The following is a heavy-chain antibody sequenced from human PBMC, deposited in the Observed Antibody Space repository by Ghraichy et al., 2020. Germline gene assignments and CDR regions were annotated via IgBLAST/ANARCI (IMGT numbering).Heavy chain of an antibody. J-gene: IGHJ6*03. CDR2: IRSKTNNYAT. Sequence: GGSLRLSCAASGFTFSGSAMHWVRQASGKGLEWVGRIRSKTNNYATAYAASVKGRFTISRDDSKDTAYLQINSLKTEDTAVYYCARHSLAPSGIYYYFYMDVGGKGTTVNVSS. CDR1: GFTFSGSA. D-gene: IGHD1-26*01. CDR3: ARHSLAPSGIYYYFYMDV. V-gene: IGHV3-73*01.